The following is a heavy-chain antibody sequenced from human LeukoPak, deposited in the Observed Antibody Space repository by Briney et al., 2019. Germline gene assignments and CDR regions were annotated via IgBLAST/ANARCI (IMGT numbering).Heavy chain of an antibody. Sequence: SVKVSCKASGGTFSSYAISWVRQASGQGLEWMGGIIPIFGTANYAQKFQGRVTITADESTSTAYMELSSLRSEDTAVYYCARGAGYSGYDRSGEFDYWGQGTLVTVSS. CDR3: ARGAGYSGYDRSGEFDY. D-gene: IGHD5-12*01. V-gene: IGHV1-69*01. J-gene: IGHJ4*02. CDR2: IIPIFGTA. CDR1: GGTFSSYA.